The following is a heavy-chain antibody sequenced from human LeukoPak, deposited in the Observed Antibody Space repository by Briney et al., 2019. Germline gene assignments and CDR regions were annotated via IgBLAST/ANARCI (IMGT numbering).Heavy chain of an antibody. CDR1: GGSFSGYY. Sequence: SETLSLTCAVYGGSFSGYYWSWIRQPPGKGLEWIGEINHSGSTNYNPSLKSRVTISVDTSKNQFSLKLNSVTAADTAVYYCARGPPPAPLRFLEWLLYDPWGQGTLVTVSS. CDR2: INHSGST. J-gene: IGHJ5*02. CDR3: ARGPPPAPLRFLEWLLYDP. V-gene: IGHV4-34*01. D-gene: IGHD3-3*01.